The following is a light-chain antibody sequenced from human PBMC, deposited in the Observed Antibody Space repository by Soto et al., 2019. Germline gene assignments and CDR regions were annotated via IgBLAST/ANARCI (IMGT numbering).Light chain of an antibody. CDR3: QHYNSYSEA. V-gene: IGKV3-20*02. Sequence: PGERATLSCRASQSVSSSYLAWYQQKPGQAPRLLIYGASSRATGIPSRFSGSGSGTEFTLTISSLQPDDFATYYCQHYNSYSEAFGQGTKVDIK. CDR1: QSVSSSY. CDR2: GAS. J-gene: IGKJ1*01.